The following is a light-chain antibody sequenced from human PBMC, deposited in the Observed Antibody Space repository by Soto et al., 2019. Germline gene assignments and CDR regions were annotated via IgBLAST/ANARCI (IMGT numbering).Light chain of an antibody. J-gene: IGKJ5*01. CDR1: QDINNY. Sequence: DIQMTQSPSSLSASVGDRVTITCQASQDINNYLNWYQQKPGKAPKLLIYDASNLETGVPSRFSGSGSGTDFTFTISSLQPEDIATYSCQQYGNLPITFGQGTRLEI. CDR3: QQYGNLPIT. V-gene: IGKV1-33*01. CDR2: DAS.